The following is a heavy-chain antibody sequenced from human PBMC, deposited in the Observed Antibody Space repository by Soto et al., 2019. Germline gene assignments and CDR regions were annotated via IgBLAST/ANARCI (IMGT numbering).Heavy chain of an antibody. CDR2: IYPGDSDT. J-gene: IGHJ6*02. Sequence: GESLKISCKGSGYSFTSYWIGWVRQMPGKGLELMGIIYPGDSDTRYSPSFQGQVTISADKSISTAYLQWSSLKASDTAMYYCARSSPGGSPYYYYYGMDVWGQGTTVTVSS. D-gene: IGHD2-15*01. V-gene: IGHV5-51*01. CDR3: ARSSPGGSPYYYYYGMDV. CDR1: GYSFTSYW.